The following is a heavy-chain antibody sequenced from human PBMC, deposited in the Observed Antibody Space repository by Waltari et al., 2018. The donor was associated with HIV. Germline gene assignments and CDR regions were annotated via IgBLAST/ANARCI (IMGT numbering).Heavy chain of an antibody. V-gene: IGHV1-2*02. CDR1: GYTFTGYY. D-gene: IGHD6-19*01. CDR2: INPKSDGT. J-gene: IGHJ6*02. CDR3: ARDRIAVTGSYYYGMDV. Sequence: QVQLVQSGAEVKKPGASVKVSCKASGYTFTGYYMNWVRQAPGQGLEWMGWINPKSDGTNYAQKFQGRVTMTRDTSTSTAYMELSRLRSDDTALYYCARDRIAVTGSYYYGMDVWGQGTTVTVSS.